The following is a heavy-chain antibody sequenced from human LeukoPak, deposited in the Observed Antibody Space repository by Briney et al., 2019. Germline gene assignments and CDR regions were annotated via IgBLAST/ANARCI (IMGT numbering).Heavy chain of an antibody. V-gene: IGHV4-34*01. J-gene: IGHJ6*02. Sequence: SETLSLTCAVYGGPFSGYYWSWIRQPPGKGLEWIGEINHSGSTNYNPSLKSRVTISVDTSKNQFSLKLSSVTAADTAVYYCARGLRRYSSSRTGMDVWGQGTTVTVSS. CDR1: GGPFSGYY. CDR3: ARGLRRYSSSRTGMDV. CDR2: INHSGST. D-gene: IGHD6-13*01.